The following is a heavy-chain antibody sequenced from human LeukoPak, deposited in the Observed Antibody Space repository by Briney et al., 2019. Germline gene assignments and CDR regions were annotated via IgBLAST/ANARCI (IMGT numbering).Heavy chain of an antibody. D-gene: IGHD3-10*01. CDR3: ARSAGAGSYAWFDP. CDR2: IYTSGST. Sequence: PSETLSLTCTVSGGSISSYYWSWIRQPAGKGLEWIGRIYTSGSTNYNPSLKSRVTISVDKSKNQFSLKLSSVTAADTAVYYCARSAGAGSYAWFDPWGQGTQVTVSS. V-gene: IGHV4-4*07. CDR1: GGSISSYY. J-gene: IGHJ5*02.